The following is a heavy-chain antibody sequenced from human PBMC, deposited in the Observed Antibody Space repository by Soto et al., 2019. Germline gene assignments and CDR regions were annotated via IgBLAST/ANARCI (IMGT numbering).Heavy chain of an antibody. CDR1: GGSIGSSY. D-gene: IGHD6-13*01. CDR3: ARGPSWYPAARGMDV. V-gene: IGHV4-59*01. J-gene: IGHJ6*02. Sequence: QVQLQESGPGPVKPSETLSLTCTVSGGSIGSSYWNWIRQPPRKGLEWIGYIHYSGSTNYNPSLQRRVTISVDTSKNQFSLKLSSVTAADTAVYFCARGPSWYPAARGMDVWGQGTTVTVSS. CDR2: IHYSGST.